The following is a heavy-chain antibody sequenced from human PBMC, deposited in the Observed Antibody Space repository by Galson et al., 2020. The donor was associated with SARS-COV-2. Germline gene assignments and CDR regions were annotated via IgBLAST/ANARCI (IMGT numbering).Heavy chain of an antibody. J-gene: IGHJ4*02. CDR1: GGSFSDYY. CDR2: INHSGNT. CDR3: ARGFDY. V-gene: IGHV4-34*01. Sequence: SETLSLTCAVYGGSFSDYYWSWIRQSPGKGLEWIGEINHSGNTNYNPSLKSRVTISVDTSKNQFSLKLSSVTAADTAMYYCARGFDYWGQGTLVTVSS.